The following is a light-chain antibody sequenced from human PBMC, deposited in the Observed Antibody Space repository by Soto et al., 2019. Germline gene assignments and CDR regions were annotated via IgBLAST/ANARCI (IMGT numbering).Light chain of an antibody. Sequence: DIQMTQSPSPLPPSLGDRVTISGRPSQRSSSWLAWYQQKPGKAPELLIYDASRLQSGVPSRFSGSGYGTEFTLTISSLQPDDFATYYCQQYSNYWTFGQGARWIT. CDR3: QQYSNYWT. J-gene: IGKJ1*01. V-gene: IGKV1-5*01. CDR2: DAS. CDR1: QRSSSW.